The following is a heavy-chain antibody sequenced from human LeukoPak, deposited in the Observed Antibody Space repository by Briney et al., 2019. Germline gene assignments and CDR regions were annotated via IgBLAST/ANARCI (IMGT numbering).Heavy chain of an antibody. J-gene: IGHJ5*02. Sequence: SVKVSCKASGATFSTYGLSWVRQAPGQGLEWMGRISPFFDIANYAQKFQGRVTITADKSTSTVYMELSSLGSEDTAIYYCAREFKQSNWNDGHWFDPWGQGTLVTVSS. V-gene: IGHV1-69*04. CDR1: GATFSTYG. D-gene: IGHD1-20*01. CDR3: AREFKQSNWNDGHWFDP. CDR2: ISPFFDIA.